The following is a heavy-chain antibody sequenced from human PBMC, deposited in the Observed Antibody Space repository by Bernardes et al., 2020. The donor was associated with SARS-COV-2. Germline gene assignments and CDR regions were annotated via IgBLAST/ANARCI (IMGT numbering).Heavy chain of an antibody. CDR2: MNPYSGNT. Sequence: ASVKVSCKASGYTFTTYDSYDISWVRQATGQGLEWMGWMNPYSGNTGYAQKFQGRVTMTRNTSISTAYMELSSLRSEDTAVYYCARGLTDCSGGTCYLQYFDYWGQGTLVTVSS. CDR1: GYTFTTYDSYD. V-gene: IGHV1-8*01. D-gene: IGHD2-15*01. J-gene: IGHJ4*02. CDR3: ARGLTDCSGGTCYLQYFDY.